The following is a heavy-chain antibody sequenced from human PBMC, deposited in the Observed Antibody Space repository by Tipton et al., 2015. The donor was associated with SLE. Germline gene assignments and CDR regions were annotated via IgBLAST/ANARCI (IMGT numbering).Heavy chain of an antibody. CDR2: IYYSGST. CDR3: ARDRFGYNFFDP. J-gene: IGHJ5*02. CDR1: GGSMDGDY. D-gene: IGHD3-16*01. Sequence: TLSLTCTVSGGSMDGDYWNWVRQPPGKGLEWIGYIYYSGSTNYNPSLKSRVTMSVDTSKNQFSLKLSSVTAADTAIYYCARDRFGYNFFDPWGQGTLVTVSS. V-gene: IGHV4-59*01.